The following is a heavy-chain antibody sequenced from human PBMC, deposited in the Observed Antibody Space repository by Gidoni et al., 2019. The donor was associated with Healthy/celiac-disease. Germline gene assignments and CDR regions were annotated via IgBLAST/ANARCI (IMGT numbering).Heavy chain of an antibody. D-gene: IGHD3-10*01. V-gene: IGHV1-2*06. CDR2: INPNSGGT. CDR3: ARQHYYGSGFSYYYYGMDV. CDR1: GYTFTGYY. J-gene: IGHJ6*02. Sequence: QVQLVQSGAEVKKPGASVKVSCKASGYTFTGYYMHWVRQAPGQGLEWMGRINPNSGGTNYAQKFQGRVTMTRDTSISTAYMELSRLRSDDTAVYYCARQHYYGSGFSYYYYGMDVWGQGTTVTVSS.